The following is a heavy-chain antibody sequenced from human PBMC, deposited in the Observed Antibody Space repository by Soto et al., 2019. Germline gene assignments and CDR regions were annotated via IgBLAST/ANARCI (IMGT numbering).Heavy chain of an antibody. CDR2: IWYDGSNK. CDR1: GFTFSSYG. V-gene: IGHV3-33*01. CDR3: ARGRRYSSSWGNYYYYMDV. J-gene: IGHJ6*03. Sequence: PGGSLRLSCAASGFTFSSYGMHWVRQAPGKGLEWVAVIWYDGSNKYYADSVKGRFTISRDNSKNTLYLQMNSLRAEDTAVYYCARGRRYSSSWGNYYYYMDVWGKGTTVTVSS. D-gene: IGHD6-13*01.